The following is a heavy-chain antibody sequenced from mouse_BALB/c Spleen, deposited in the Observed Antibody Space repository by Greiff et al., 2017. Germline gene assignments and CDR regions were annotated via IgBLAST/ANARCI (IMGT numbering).Heavy chain of an antibody. CDR2: ISYSGST. V-gene: IGHV3-2*02. CDR1: GYSITSDYA. J-gene: IGHJ3*01. Sequence: DVKLVESGPGLVKPSQSLSLTCTVTGYSITSDYAWNWIRQFPGNQLEWMGYISYSGSTSYNPSLKSRISITRDTSKNQFFLQLNSVTTEDTATYYCARSLGRAYWGQGTLVTVSA. D-gene: IGHD4-1*01. CDR3: ARSLGRAY.